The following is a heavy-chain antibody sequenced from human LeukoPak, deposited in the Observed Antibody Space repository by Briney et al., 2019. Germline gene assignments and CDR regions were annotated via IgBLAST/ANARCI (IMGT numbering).Heavy chain of an antibody. CDR1: GYTFTIYG. CDR2: ISAYNGNT. Sequence: GASVKVSCKASGYTFTIYGISWVRQAPGQGLEWMGWISAYNGNTNYAQKLQGRVTMTTDTSTSTAYMELRSLRSDDTAVYYCARDLEQYCTNGVCYYFDYWGQGTLVTVSS. V-gene: IGHV1-18*01. J-gene: IGHJ4*02. D-gene: IGHD2-8*01. CDR3: ARDLEQYCTNGVCYYFDY.